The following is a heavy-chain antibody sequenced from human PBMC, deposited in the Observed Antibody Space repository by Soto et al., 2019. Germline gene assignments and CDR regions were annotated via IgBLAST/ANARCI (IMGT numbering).Heavy chain of an antibody. V-gene: IGHV5-10-1*01. J-gene: IGHJ6*02. D-gene: IGHD3-16*02. CDR3: ARHPVMITFGGVIGPYYYYGMDV. CDR2: IDPSDSYT. CDR1: GYSFTSYW. Sequence: GESLKISCKGSGYSFTSYWISWVRQMPGKGLEWMGRIDPSDSYTNYSPSFQGHVTISADKSISTAYLQWSSLKASGTAMYYCARHPVMITFGGVIGPYYYYGMDVWGQGTTVTVSS.